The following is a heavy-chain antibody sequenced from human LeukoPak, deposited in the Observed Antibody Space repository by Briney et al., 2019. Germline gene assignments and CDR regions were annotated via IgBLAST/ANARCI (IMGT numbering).Heavy chain of an antibody. CDR1: GFTFSTYA. CDR3: AKDGGVWFGESNDY. Sequence: GGSLRLSCAASGFTFSTYAMSWVRQAPGKGLEWVSAISGSGGSTYYADSVKGRFTISRDNSKNTLYLQMNSLRVEDTAVYYCAKDGGVWFGESNDYWGQGTLVTVSS. D-gene: IGHD3-10*01. V-gene: IGHV3-23*01. CDR2: ISGSGGST. J-gene: IGHJ4*02.